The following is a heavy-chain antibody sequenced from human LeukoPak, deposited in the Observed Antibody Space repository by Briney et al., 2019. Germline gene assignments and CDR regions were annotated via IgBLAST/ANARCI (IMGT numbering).Heavy chain of an antibody. J-gene: IGHJ4*02. CDR2: INHSGST. Sequence: SETLSLTCTVSGDSFSSVTDYWAWIRQPPGKGLEWIGEINHSGSTNYNPSLKSRVTISVDTSKNQFSLKLSSVTAADTAVYYCASLPHCSSSSCPSYWGQGTLVTVSS. CDR3: ASLPHCSSSSCPSY. CDR1: GDSFSSVTDY. D-gene: IGHD2-2*01. V-gene: IGHV4-39*07.